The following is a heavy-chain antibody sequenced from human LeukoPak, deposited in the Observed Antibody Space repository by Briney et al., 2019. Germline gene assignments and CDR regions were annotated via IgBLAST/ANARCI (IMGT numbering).Heavy chain of an antibody. Sequence: GGSLRLSCAASGFDFSSNWMHRVRHAPGQGLVWVSRIKGDGISTNYADSVKGRFTISRDIAKNTLYLQMNSLRAEDTGVYYCARDPYRFAFDIWGQGTVVLVSS. CDR2: IKGDGIST. D-gene: IGHD1-26*01. J-gene: IGHJ3*02. CDR1: GFDFSSNW. V-gene: IGHV3-74*01. CDR3: ARDPYRFAFDI.